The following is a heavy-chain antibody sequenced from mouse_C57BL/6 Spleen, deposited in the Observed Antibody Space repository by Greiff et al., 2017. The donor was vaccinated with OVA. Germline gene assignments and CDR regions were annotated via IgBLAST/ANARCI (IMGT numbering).Heavy chain of an antibody. CDR2: INPNNGGT. V-gene: IGHV1-18*01. D-gene: IGHD2-4*01. J-gene: IGHJ4*01. CDR3: ARGNYDYDRDAMDY. Sequence: VQLKQSGPELVKPGASVKIPCKASGYTFTDYNMDWVKQSHGKSLEWIGDINPNNGGTIYNQKFKGKATLTVDKSSSTAYMKLRSLTSEDTAVYYCARGNYDYDRDAMDYWGQGTSVTVSS. CDR1: GYTFTDYN.